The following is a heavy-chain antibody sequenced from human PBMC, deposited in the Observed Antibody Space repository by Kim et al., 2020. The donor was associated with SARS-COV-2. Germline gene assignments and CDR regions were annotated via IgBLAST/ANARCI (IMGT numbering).Heavy chain of an antibody. D-gene: IGHD3-22*01. CDR1: GYTFTSYA. J-gene: IGHJ1*01. CDR2: INAGNGNT. CDR3: ARAYYYDSSGHLPYFQH. Sequence: ASVKVSCKASGYTFTSYAMHWVRQAPGQRLEWMGWINAGNGNTKYSQKFQGRVTITRDTSASTAYMELSSLRSEDTAVYYCARAYYYDSSGHLPYFQHWGQGTLVTVSS. V-gene: IGHV1-3*01.